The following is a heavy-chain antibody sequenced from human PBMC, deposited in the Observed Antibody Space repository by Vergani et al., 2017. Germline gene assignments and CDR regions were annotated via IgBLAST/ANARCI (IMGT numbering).Heavy chain of an antibody. Sequence: EVQLVESGGGLVKPGGSLRLSCAASGFTFSNAWMSGVRQAPGKGLEWVGRIKSKTDGGTTDYAAPVKGRFTISRDDSKNTLYLQMNSLKTEDTAVYYCTTAPIAARYYYYGMDVWGQGTTVTVSS. CDR2: IKSKTDGGTT. D-gene: IGHD6-13*01. V-gene: IGHV3-15*01. CDR1: GFTFSNAW. J-gene: IGHJ6*02. CDR3: TTAPIAARYYYYGMDV.